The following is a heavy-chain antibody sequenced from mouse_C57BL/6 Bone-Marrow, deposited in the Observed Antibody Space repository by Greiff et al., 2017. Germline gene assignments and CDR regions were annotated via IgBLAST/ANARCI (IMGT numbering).Heavy chain of an antibody. V-gene: IGHV1-55*01. CDR2: IYPGSGST. Sequence: QVQLQQPGAELVKPGASVKMSCKASGYTFSSYWITWVKQRPGQGLEWIGDIYPGSGSTNYNEKFNSKATLTVDTSSSTAYMHLSSLTSENSGVYYCARPYYSNYWYFDVWGTGTTVTVSS. CDR1: GYTFSSYW. CDR3: ARPYYSNYWYFDV. D-gene: IGHD2-5*01. J-gene: IGHJ1*03.